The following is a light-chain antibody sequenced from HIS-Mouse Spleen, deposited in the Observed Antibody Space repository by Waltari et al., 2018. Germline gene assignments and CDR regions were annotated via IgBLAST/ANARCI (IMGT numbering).Light chain of an antibody. J-gene: IGKJ2*01. Sequence: DIVMTQSPDSLAVSLGERATINCKSSQSVLYSSNNKYYLAWYQQKPGQPPKLLIYWAPTRESGVPDRFSGSGSGTDFTLTISSLQAEDVAVYYCQQYYSTPYTFGQGTKLEIK. CDR3: QQYYSTPYT. CDR2: WAP. V-gene: IGKV4-1*01. CDR1: QSVLYSSNNKYY.